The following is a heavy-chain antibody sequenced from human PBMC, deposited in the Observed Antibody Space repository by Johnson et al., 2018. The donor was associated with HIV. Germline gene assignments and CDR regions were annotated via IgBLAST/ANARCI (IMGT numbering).Heavy chain of an antibody. D-gene: IGHD1-26*01. CDR2: IRYDGSTK. CDR3: ARYSGSYLPDAFDI. CDR1: GFTFSSHG. J-gene: IGHJ3*02. Sequence: QVQLVESGGGVVQPGGSLRLSCAASGFTFSSHGMHWVRQAPGKGLDWVSFIRYDGSTKYYADSVKARFTISRDNSKNTLYLQMNSLRAEDTAVYYCARYSGSYLPDAFDIWGQGTMVTVSS. V-gene: IGHV3-30*02.